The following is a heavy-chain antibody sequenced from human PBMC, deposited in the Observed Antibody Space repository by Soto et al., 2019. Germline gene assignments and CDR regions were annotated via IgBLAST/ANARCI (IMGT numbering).Heavy chain of an antibody. D-gene: IGHD3-3*01. Sequence: ASVKVSCKASGYTFTSYGISWVRQAPGQGLEWMGWISAYNGNTNYAQKLQGRVTMTTDTSTSTAYMELRSLRSDDTAVYYCGRARKYYVFWSGYSKYYYYYGMDVWGQGTTVTVSS. CDR2: ISAYNGNT. CDR1: GYTFTSYG. CDR3: GRARKYYVFWSGYSKYYYYYGMDV. J-gene: IGHJ6*02. V-gene: IGHV1-18*01.